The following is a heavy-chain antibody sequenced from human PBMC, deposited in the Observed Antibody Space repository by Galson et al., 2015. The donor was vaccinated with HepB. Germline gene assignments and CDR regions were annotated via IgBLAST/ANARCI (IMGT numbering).Heavy chain of an antibody. J-gene: IGHJ6*02. CDR1: GYTFTSYH. CDR3: ARWGIAVAGDV. V-gene: IGHV1-46*01. Sequence: SVKVSCKASGYTFTSYHMHWVRQAPGQGLEWMGIINPSGGSTSYAQKFQGRVTMTRDTSTSTVYMELSSLRSEDTAVYYCARWGIAVAGDVWGQGTTVTVSS. CDR2: INPSGGST. D-gene: IGHD6-19*01.